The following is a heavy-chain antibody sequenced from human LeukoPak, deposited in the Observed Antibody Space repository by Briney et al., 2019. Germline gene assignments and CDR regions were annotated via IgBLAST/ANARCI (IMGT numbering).Heavy chain of an antibody. CDR2: INPDGRDT. D-gene: IGHD2-21*02. CDR1: GFTFNRCW. V-gene: IGHV3-7*01. CDR3: TSWGDTTAEYFQR. J-gene: IGHJ1*01. Sequence: GGSLRLSCVVSGFTFNRCWMNWVRQAPGKGLEWVAHINPDGRDTYYVDSVKGRFTISRDNAQNSMYLQMNSLRVEDTAVYYCTSWGDTTAEYFQRWGQGTLVTVPS.